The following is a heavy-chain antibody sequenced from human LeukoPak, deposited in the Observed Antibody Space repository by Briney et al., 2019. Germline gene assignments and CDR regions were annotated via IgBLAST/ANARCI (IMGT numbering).Heavy chain of an antibody. D-gene: IGHD4-17*01. CDR3: ARGPYGDSYWYFDL. V-gene: IGHV1-69*06. Sequence: GSSVKVSCKASGGTFSSYAISWVRQAPGQRLEWMGGIIPTFGTANYAQKFQGRVTITADKSTSTAYMELSSLRSEDTAVYYCARGPYGDSYWYFDLWGRGTLVTVSS. CDR1: GGTFSSYA. CDR2: IIPTFGTA. J-gene: IGHJ2*01.